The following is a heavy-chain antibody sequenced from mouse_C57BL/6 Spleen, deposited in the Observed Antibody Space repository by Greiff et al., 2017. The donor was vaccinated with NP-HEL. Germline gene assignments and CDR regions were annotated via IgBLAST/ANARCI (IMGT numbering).Heavy chain of an antibody. Sequence: VQLQQSGAELARPGASVKMSCKASGYTFTSSTMHWVKQRPGQGLEWIGYINPSSGYTKYNQKFKDKATLTADKSSSTAYMQLSSLTSEDSAVYYCASRGVTFDYWGQGTTLTVSS. CDR1: GYTFTSST. V-gene: IGHV1-4*01. CDR2: INPSSGYT. CDR3: ASRGVTFDY. D-gene: IGHD2-1*01. J-gene: IGHJ2*01.